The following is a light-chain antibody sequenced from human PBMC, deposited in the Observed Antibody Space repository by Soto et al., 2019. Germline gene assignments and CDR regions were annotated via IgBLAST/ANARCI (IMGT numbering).Light chain of an antibody. Sequence: IVMTQTPLSLPVTPGESASISCRSSQSLLDDDDGNVYMDWYLQKPGQSPQLLIYALSFRASGVPDRFSGGGSGTDFALKISGVEGEDVAVYFCMQRMEFPRTFGQGTRLEI. V-gene: IGKV2-40*01. CDR1: QSLLDDDDGNVY. J-gene: IGKJ2*01. CDR2: ALS. CDR3: MQRMEFPRT.